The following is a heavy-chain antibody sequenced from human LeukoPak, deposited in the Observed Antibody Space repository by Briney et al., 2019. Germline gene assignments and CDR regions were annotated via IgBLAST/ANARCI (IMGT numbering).Heavy chain of an antibody. CDR1: GLTFSNYG. CDR3: AREVAGSFDY. CDR2: TWYDGSNE. D-gene: IGHD6-19*01. Sequence: GGSLRLSCAASGLTFSNYGMHWVRQAPGKGLEWVAVTWYDGSNEYYADSVKGRFTISRDNSKNTMYLQMNSLRAEDTAVYYCAREVAGSFDYWGQGTLVTVSS. J-gene: IGHJ4*02. V-gene: IGHV3-33*01.